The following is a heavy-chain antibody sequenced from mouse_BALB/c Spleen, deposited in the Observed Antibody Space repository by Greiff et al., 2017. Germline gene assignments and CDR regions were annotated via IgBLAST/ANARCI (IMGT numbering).Heavy chain of an antibody. Sequence: EVQVVESGGGLVQPGGSRKLSCAASGFTFSSFGMHWVRQAPEKGLEWVAYISSGSSTIYYADTVKGRFTISRDNPKNTLFLQMTSLRSEDTAMYYCARSYGNYPYWYFDVWGAGTTVTVSS. CDR1: GFTFSSFG. CDR2: ISSGSSTI. D-gene: IGHD2-1*01. J-gene: IGHJ1*01. V-gene: IGHV5-17*02. CDR3: ARSYGNYPYWYFDV.